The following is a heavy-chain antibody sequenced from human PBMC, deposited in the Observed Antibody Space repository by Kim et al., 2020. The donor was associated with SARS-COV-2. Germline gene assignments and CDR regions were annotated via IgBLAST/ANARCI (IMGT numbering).Heavy chain of an antibody. CDR3: ASTRLVNAFDI. CDR2: I. Sequence: IYYADSVKGRFTISRDNAKNSLYMQMNSLRAEDTAVYYCASTRLVNAFDIWGQGTMVTVSS. V-gene: IGHV3-21*01. D-gene: IGHD3-9*01. J-gene: IGHJ3*02.